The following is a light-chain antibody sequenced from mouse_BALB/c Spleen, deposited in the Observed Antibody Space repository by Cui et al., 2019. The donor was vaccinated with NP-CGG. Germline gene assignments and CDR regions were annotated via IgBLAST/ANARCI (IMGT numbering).Light chain of an antibody. CDR3: NLWYSNHWV. CDR2: GTN. Sequence: QAVLHQESALPTSPGETVTLTCRSNTGTVTTSNYANWVQEKPDHLFTGLIGGTNNRAPGVPARFSGSLIGDKAALTITGTQTEDEAIYFCNLWYSNHWVFGGGTKLTVL. J-gene: IGLJ1*01. CDR1: TGTVTTSNY. V-gene: IGLV1*01.